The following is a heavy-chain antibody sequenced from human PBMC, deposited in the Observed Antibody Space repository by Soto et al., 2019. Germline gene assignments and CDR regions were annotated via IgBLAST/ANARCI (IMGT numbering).Heavy chain of an antibody. J-gene: IGHJ5*02. V-gene: IGHV4-59*01. D-gene: IGHD3-22*01. CDR3: TGAYYDINGYSLDP. Sequence: SAALSLTCSVSGGSISSGYWTWLRQPPGKGLEWIVYIYYGGSINYNPSLKSRVIISVDTAKNQFSLRLSSVTAADTAVYYCTGAYYDINGYSLDPWGQRTSVTV. CDR2: IYYGGSI. CDR1: GGSISSGY.